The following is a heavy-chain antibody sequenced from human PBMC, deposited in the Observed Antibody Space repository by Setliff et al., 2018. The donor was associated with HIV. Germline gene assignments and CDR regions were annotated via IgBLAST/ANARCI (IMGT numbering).Heavy chain of an antibody. D-gene: IGHD2-21*02. V-gene: IGHV5-51*01. J-gene: IGHJ4*02. CDR3: IRRRRAPGTADLESY. Sequence: PGESLKISCKGSGYSFTSYWIAWVRQMPGKGLEWMGIIYPGDSDIRYSPSFQGQVTISADKAISTAYLQWSSLTASDTATYYCIRRRRAPGTADLESYWGQGTLVTVSS. CDR2: IYPGDSDI. CDR1: GYSFTSYW.